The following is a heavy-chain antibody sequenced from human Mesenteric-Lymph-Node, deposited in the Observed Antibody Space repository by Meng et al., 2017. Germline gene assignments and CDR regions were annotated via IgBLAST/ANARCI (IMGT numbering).Heavy chain of an antibody. CDR2: IYHSGST. D-gene: IGHD6-19*01. Sequence: LQVPGPGLVKPSGTLSLPCAVSVGSISSSNWWSWVRQPPGKGLEWIGEIYHSGSTNYNPSLKSRVTISVDKSKNQFSLKLSSVTAADTAVYYCASFPPPGKQWLVTDYWGQGTLVTVSS. CDR3: ASFPPPGKQWLVTDY. CDR1: VGSISSSNW. J-gene: IGHJ4*02. V-gene: IGHV4-4*02.